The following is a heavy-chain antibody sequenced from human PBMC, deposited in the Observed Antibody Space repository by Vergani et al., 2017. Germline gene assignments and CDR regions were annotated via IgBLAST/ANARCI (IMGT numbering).Heavy chain of an antibody. CDR2: IWYDGSNT. CDR1: GFTFSSYG. J-gene: IGHJ5*02. V-gene: IGHV3-33*01. Sequence: QVQLVESGGGVVQPGRSLRLSCAASGFTFSSYGMHWVRQAPGKGLEWVAVIWYDGSNTYYADSVKGRFTISRDKSKNTLYLQMNSLRAEDTAVYYCARDTRPVDCWSGYYTGGWFDPWGQGTLVTVSS. CDR3: ARDTRPVDCWSGYYTGGWFDP. D-gene: IGHD3-3*01.